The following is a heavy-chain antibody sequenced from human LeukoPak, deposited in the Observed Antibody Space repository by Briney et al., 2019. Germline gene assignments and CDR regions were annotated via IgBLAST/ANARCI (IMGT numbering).Heavy chain of an antibody. J-gene: IGHJ5*02. CDR1: GFTVTGTH. V-gene: IGHV3-53*05. D-gene: IGHD3-10*01. CDR3: ARDRAGRRSSWVEFDL. CDR2: IYDDGGT. Sequence: GGSLRLTCTVSGFTVTGTHIDWVRQAPGKGPEWVALIYDDGGTVYADSVKGRFTISRDNSQNMVYLQMNSLRPEDSAVYYCARDRAGRRSSWVEFDLWGQGTLVTVSS.